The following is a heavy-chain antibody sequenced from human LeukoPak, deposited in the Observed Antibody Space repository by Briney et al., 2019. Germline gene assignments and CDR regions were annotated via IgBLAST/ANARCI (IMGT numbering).Heavy chain of an antibody. D-gene: IGHD2-2*01. CDR2: INHSGST. CDR1: GGSFSGYY. J-gene: IGHJ6*03. CDR3: ARHRYCSSTSCYARYYYYYYMDV. Sequence: SETLSLTCAVYGGSFSGYYWSWIRQPPGKGLEWIGEINHSGSTNYNPSLKSRVTISVDTSKNPFSLNMSSLSAAGSAVYYGARHRYCSSTSCYARYYYYYYMDVWGKGTTVTVSS. V-gene: IGHV4-34*01.